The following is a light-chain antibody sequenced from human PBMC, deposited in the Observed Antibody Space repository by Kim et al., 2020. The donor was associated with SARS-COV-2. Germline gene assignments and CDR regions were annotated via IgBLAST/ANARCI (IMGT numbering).Light chain of an antibody. V-gene: IGKV3-11*01. CDR1: RSVGSY. Sequence: SSAEKTAPSCRSSRSVGSYLAWYQQKPGQAPRLLIYDASNSATSIPARFSSSGSCTDFSLTISSLEHEEVAVYYCQQRSNCPLRYTFGQGTKLEI. CDR3: QQRSNCPLRYT. CDR2: DAS. J-gene: IGKJ2*01.